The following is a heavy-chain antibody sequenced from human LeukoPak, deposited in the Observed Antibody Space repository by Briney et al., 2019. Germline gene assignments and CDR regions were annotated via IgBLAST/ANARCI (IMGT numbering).Heavy chain of an antibody. CDR2: INPNSGGT. J-gene: IGHJ4*02. V-gene: IGHV1-2*02. CDR1: GYTFTGYY. CDR3: ARDLSPTVTTRGN. D-gene: IGHD4-17*01. Sequence: ASVKVSCKASGYTFTGYYMHWVRQAPGQGLEWMGWINPNSGGTNYAQKFQGRVTMTRDTSISTAYMELSRLRSDDTAVYYCARDLSPTVTTRGNWGQGTLVTVSS.